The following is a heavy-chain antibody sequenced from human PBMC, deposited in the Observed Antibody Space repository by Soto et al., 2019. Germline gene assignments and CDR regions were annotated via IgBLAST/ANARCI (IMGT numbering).Heavy chain of an antibody. CDR2: IIPVTETP. Sequence: QVQLVQSGAEVKKPGSSVRVSCKVSGGTFISHAINWLRQAPGQGLEWMGVIIPVTETPNNAEKFQGRLTITADKSTNTVYMELSSLTLDDTAVYFCARGNKGPGHYGPGSQGWYGPWGQGTLVTVSS. CDR1: GGTFISHA. J-gene: IGHJ5*02. V-gene: IGHV1-69*06. CDR3: ARGNKGPGHYGPGSQGWYGP. D-gene: IGHD3-10*01.